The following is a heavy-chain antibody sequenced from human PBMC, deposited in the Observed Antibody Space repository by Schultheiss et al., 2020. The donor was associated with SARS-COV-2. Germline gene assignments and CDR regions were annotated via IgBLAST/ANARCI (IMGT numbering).Heavy chain of an antibody. D-gene: IGHD1-1*01. V-gene: IGHV4-61*08. CDR1: GGSISSGGYY. Sequence: SQTLSLTCTVSGGSISSGGYYWSWIRQPPGKGLEWIGSIYYSGSTNYNPSLKSRVTISVDTSKNQFSLKLSSVTAADTAVYYCARDWYSRDYYYGMDVWGQGTTVTVSS. CDR2: IYYSGST. CDR3: ARDWYSRDYYYGMDV. J-gene: IGHJ6*02.